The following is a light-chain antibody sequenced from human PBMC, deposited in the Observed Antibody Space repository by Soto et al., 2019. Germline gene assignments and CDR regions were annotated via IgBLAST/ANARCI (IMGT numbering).Light chain of an antibody. Sequence: QSALTQPASVSGSPGQSITISCTGTSSDVGAYNYVSWYQQHPGKAPKLMIYEVRIRPSGVSDRFSGSRSGNTASLTISGLQAEDESDYYCSSYTSSSTWVFGGGTKLTVL. J-gene: IGLJ3*02. V-gene: IGLV2-14*01. CDR2: EVR. CDR1: SSDVGAYNY. CDR3: SSYTSSSTWV.